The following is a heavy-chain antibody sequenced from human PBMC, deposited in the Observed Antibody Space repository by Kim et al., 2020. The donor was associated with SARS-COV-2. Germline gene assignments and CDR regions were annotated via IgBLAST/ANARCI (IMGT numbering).Heavy chain of an antibody. D-gene: IGHD3-3*01. CDR2: ISSNGGST. Sequence: GGSLRLSCAASGFTFSSYAMHWVRQAPGKGLEYVSAISSNGGSTYYANSVKGRFTISRDNSKNTLYLQMGSLRAEDMAVYYCARGPPLLQEGYWGQGTLVTVSS. CDR3: ARGPPLLQEGY. V-gene: IGHV3-64*01. CDR1: GFTFSSYA. J-gene: IGHJ4*02.